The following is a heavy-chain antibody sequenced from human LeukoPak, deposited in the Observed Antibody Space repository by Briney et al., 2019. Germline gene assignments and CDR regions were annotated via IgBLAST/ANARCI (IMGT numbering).Heavy chain of an antibody. CDR2: ISTSSSYI. D-gene: IGHD4-17*01. CDR1: GFTFNGYS. Sequence: PGGSLRLSCTASGFTFNGYSMNWARQAPGKGLEWVSSISTSSSYIYYADSVKGRFTISRNNPKNSLYLQMNSLRAEDTAVYYCARNRGDPSYFDYWGQGTLVTVSS. V-gene: IGHV3-21*01. CDR3: ARNRGDPSYFDY. J-gene: IGHJ4*02.